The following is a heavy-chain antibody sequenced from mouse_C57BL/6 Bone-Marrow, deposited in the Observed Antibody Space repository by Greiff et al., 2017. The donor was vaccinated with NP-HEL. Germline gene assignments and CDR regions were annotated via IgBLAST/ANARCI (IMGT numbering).Heavy chain of an antibody. CDR1: GFSLTSYG. Sequence: VKLQESGPGLVQPSQSLSITCTVSGFSLTSYGVHWVRQSPGKGLEWLGVIWSGGSTDYNAAFISRLSISKDNSKSQVFFKMNSLQADDTAIYYCARNSPYYGSSSFAYWGQGTLVTVSA. CDR3: ARNSPYYGSSSFAY. J-gene: IGHJ3*01. V-gene: IGHV2-2*01. D-gene: IGHD1-1*01. CDR2: IWSGGST.